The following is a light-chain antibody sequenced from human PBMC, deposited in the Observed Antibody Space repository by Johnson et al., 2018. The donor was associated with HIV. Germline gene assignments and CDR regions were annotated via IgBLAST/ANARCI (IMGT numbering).Light chain of an antibody. CDR1: SSNVGSSF. J-gene: IGLJ1*01. CDR2: DNN. CDR3: GTWDSSLTSYV. V-gene: IGLV1-51*01. Sequence: QPVLTQPPSVSAAPGQTVTISCSGSSSNVGSSFVPWYRQVPGTAPKLLIYDNNKRPSGIPGRFSGSKSGPSATLGITGLQTGDEADYYCGTWDSSLTSYVFGAGTKVTVL.